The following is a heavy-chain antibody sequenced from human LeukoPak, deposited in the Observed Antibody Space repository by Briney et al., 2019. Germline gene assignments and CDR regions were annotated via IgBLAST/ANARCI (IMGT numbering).Heavy chain of an antibody. J-gene: IGHJ4*02. Sequence: GESLKISCKGSGYSFTSYWIGWVRQMPGKGLEWMGIIYPGDSDTRYSPSFQGQVTISADKSISTAYLQWSSLKASDTAMYYCARQAPQNLAVAADWGQGTLVTVSS. CDR3: ARQAPQNLAVAAD. CDR1: GYSFTSYW. V-gene: IGHV5-51*01. CDR2: IYPGDSDT. D-gene: IGHD6-19*01.